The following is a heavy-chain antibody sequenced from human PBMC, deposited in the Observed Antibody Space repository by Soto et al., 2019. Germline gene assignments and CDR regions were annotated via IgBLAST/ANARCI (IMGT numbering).Heavy chain of an antibody. CDR2: IYPGDSDT. V-gene: IGHV5-51*01. CDR1: GNSFTSYV. Sequence: LXESLKVSCKGSGNSFTSYVIGWVLQMPGKGLEWMGIIYPGDSDTRYSPSFQGQVTISADKSISTAYLQWSSLKASDTAMYYCARNGDQRSAMVPIDYWGQGTLVTVSS. D-gene: IGHD3-10*01. CDR3: ARNGDQRSAMVPIDY. J-gene: IGHJ4*02.